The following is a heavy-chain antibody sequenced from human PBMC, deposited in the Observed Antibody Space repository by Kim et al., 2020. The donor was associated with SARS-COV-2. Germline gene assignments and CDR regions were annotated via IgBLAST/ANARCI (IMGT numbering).Heavy chain of an antibody. CDR2: IRLDGNEK. V-gene: IGHV3-7*01. Sequence: GGSLRLSCAASGFTFSTSWMSWVRQAPGKGLEWVAHIRLDGNEKYYVDSVKGRFTISRDNAKNSLYLKMNSLRAEDTAVYYCAKQWELHWGQGILVTVSS. J-gene: IGHJ4*02. CDR3: AKQWELH. CDR1: GFTFSTSW. D-gene: IGHD1-26*01.